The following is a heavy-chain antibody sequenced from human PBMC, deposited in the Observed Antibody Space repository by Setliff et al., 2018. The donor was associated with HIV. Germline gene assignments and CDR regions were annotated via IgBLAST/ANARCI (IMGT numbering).Heavy chain of an antibody. J-gene: IGHJ4*02. Sequence: SVKVSCKASGTTFSTYLFPWVRQAPGQGFEWMGGIIPILGTEKYAQKFHGRVTLTADMSTNTAYMELRSLTSEDTAVYYCARDHQTMLWLDYWGQGTLVTVSS. CDR1: GTTFSTYL. CDR2: IIPILGTE. CDR3: ARDHQTMLWLDY. V-gene: IGHV1-69*10. D-gene: IGHD2-21*01.